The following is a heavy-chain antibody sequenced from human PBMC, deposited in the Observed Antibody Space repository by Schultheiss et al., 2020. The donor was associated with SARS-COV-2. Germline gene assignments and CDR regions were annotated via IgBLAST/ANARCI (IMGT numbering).Heavy chain of an antibody. CDR1: GFTVSSNY. Sequence: GGSLRLSCAASGFTVSSNYMSWVRQAPGKGLEWVSVIYSGGSTYYADSVKGRFTISRDNSKNTLYLQMNSLRAEDTAVYYCARDHPEIFGGHYGMDVWGQGTTVTVSS. D-gene: IGHD3-3*01. CDR2: IYSGGST. J-gene: IGHJ6*02. CDR3: ARDHPEIFGGHYGMDV. V-gene: IGHV3-66*02.